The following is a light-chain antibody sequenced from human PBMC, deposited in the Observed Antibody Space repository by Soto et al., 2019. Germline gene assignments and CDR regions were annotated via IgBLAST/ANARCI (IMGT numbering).Light chain of an antibody. Sequence: QSVPTQPPSVSGAPGQRVTISCTGSSSNIGAGYDVHWYQQLPGTAPKLLIYGNSNRPSGVPDRFSGSKSGTSASLAITGLQAEDEADYYCQSYDSSQVFGTGTKLTVL. J-gene: IGLJ1*01. CDR2: GNS. CDR1: SSNIGAGYD. CDR3: QSYDSSQV. V-gene: IGLV1-40*01.